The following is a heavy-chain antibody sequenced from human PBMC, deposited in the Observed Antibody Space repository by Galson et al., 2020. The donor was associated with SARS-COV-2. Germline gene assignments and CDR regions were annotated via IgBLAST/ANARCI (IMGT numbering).Heavy chain of an antibody. CDR2: INPNSAGT. J-gene: IGHJ3*02. D-gene: IGHD5-18*01. V-gene: IGHV1-2*02. CDR1: GYTFTGYY. CDR3: ARDGTAMVTNGFDI. Sequence: ASVKVSCKASGYTFTGYYMHWVRQAPGQGLAWLGWINPNSAGTNYAQKFQGRVTMTRDTSISIAYMELSRLRSDDTAVYYCARDGTAMVTNGFDIWGQGTMVTVSS.